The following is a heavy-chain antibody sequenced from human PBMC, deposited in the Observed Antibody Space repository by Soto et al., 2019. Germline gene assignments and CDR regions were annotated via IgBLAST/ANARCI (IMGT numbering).Heavy chain of an antibody. J-gene: IGHJ5*02. CDR1: GYTFTRYG. CDR2: ISADTGTR. V-gene: IGHV1-18*01. D-gene: IGHD2-21*01. Sequence: QDQLVQSGGEVEKPGASVKVSCKASGYTFTRYGISWVRQAPGQGLEWMGWISADTGTRFYAQKFQCRVNLTTYMATPTAYMELGSLRSDATAVYYCARPTVDTSMWSWLDPWVQGTQVTVSS. CDR3: ARPTVDTSMWSWLDP.